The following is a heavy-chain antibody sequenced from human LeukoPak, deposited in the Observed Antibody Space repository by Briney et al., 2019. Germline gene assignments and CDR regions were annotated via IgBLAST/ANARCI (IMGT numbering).Heavy chain of an antibody. CDR1: GGSISSGGYY. V-gene: IGHV4-31*03. J-gene: IGHJ4*02. Sequence: SETLSLTCTVSGGSISSGGYYWSWIRQHPGKGLEWIGYIYYSGSTYYNPSLKSRVTISVDTSKNQFSLKLSSVTAADTAVYYCARGVPDYDFWSGYYYYFDYWGQGTLVTVSS. CDR2: IYYSGST. CDR3: ARGVPDYDFWSGYYYYFDY. D-gene: IGHD3-3*01.